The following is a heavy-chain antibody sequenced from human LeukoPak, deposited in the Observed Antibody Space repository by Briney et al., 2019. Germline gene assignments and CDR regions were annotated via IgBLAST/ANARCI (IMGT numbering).Heavy chain of an antibody. CDR2: ISDAGSEK. J-gene: IGHJ4*01. Sequence: PERSLRLSCAASGFSFSKYGVHWIRQAPGKGLEWVAVISDAGSEKYYADSVKGRFTISRDNSKNTVFLQMNSLRPDDTAMYYCAKNVGRDGYNDYFDYWGHGTLVTVSS. CDR3: AKNVGRDGYNDYFDY. CDR1: GFSFSKYG. D-gene: IGHD5-24*01. V-gene: IGHV3-30*18.